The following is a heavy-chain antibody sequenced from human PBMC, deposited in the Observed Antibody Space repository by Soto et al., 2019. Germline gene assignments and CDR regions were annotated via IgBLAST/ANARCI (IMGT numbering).Heavy chain of an antibody. CDR2: IGRKANSYAT. Sequence: HPCAAFGFTIIGPGMRRVSQEYGKGLEWVGHIGRKANSYATTYAASVKGRFSISRDDSENTLYLQMNSLRTEDTFMYYGEGGIGATGYVLAYWVKG. D-gene: IGHD3-9*01. V-gene: IGHV3-73*01. CDR3: EGGIGATGYVLAY. J-gene: IGHJ4*02. CDR1: GFTIIGPG.